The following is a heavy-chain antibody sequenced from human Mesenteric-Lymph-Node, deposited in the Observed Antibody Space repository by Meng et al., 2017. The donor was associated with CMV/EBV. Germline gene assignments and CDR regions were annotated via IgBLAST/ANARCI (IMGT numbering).Heavy chain of an antibody. CDR3: ARTDLPYYYGSGSKGITGFDY. Sequence: GESLKISCAASGFTFSDYYMSWIRQAPGKGLEWVSYISSSGSTIYYADSVKGRFTISRDNAKKSLYLQMNSLRAEDTAVYYCARTDLPYYYGSGSKGITGFDYWGQGTLVTVSS. CDR1: GFTFSDYY. CDR2: ISSSGSTI. D-gene: IGHD3-10*01. V-gene: IGHV3-11*04. J-gene: IGHJ4*02.